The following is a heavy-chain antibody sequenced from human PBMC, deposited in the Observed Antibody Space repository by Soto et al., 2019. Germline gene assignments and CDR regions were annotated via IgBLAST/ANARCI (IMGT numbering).Heavy chain of an antibody. D-gene: IGHD3-10*01. CDR2: ISYDGSNK. Sequence: QVQLVESGGGVVQPGRSLRLSCAASGFTFSSYGMHWVRQAPGKGLEWVAVISYDGSNKYYADSVKGRFTISRDNSKNPLXXRMNSLRAEDTAVYYCAKDHSFSGFGELLQPPQDYWGQGTLVTVSS. CDR1: GFTFSSYG. CDR3: AKDHSFSGFGELLQPPQDY. J-gene: IGHJ4*02. V-gene: IGHV3-30*18.